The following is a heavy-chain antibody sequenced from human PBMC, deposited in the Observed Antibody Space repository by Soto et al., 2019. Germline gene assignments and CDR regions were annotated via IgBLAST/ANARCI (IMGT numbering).Heavy chain of an antibody. D-gene: IGHD3-10*01. Sequence: QVQLVQSGADVKKPGSSVRVSCKASGDTFNFYSINWVRQAPGLGLQWMGRINPILSMSNYAPRFQGRVTMTADKSTSTAYMELSSLSSEDTAMYYCATSYGSGYRAFDSWGQGALVTVSS. CDR2: INPILSMS. J-gene: IGHJ4*02. CDR3: ATSYGSGYRAFDS. CDR1: GDTFNFYS. V-gene: IGHV1-69*02.